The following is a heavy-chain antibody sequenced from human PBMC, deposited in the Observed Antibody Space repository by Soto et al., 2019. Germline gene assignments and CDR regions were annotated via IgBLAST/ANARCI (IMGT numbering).Heavy chain of an antibody. CDR1: GYTFTSYY. V-gene: IGHV1-46*03. J-gene: IGHJ6*03. CDR3: ARRSSSSTGYYYCMDV. D-gene: IGHD6-13*01. CDR2: INPSGGST. Sequence: GASVKVSCKASGYTFTSYYMHWVRQAPGQWLEWMGIINPSGGSTSYVQKFQGRVTMTRDTSTSTVYMELSSLRSEDTAVYYCARRSSSSTGYYYCMDVWGKGTTVTVSS.